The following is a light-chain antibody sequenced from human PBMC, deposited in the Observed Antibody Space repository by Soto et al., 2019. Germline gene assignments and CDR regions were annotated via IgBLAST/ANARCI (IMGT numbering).Light chain of an antibody. CDR2: DVS. CDR3: SSESVITTPPYV. CDR1: SSDVGGYNH. V-gene: IGLV2-14*01. J-gene: IGLJ1*01. Sequence: QSALTQPASVSGSPGQSITISCTGTSSDVGGYNHVSWYHEHPGKAPKLLIYDVSNRPSGVSNRFSGSKSGNTASLTISGLRAEDEADYYCSSESVITTPPYVFGTGTKVTVL.